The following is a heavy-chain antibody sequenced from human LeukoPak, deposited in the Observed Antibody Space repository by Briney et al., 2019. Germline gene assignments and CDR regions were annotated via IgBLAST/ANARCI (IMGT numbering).Heavy chain of an antibody. J-gene: IGHJ4*02. CDR1: GGSISGYF. Sequence: SETLSLTCAVSGGSISGYFWSWTRQPPGKGLEWIGYIHYSGSSSHNPSLKRRGTISIDTSKIHFSLKPSSVTAADTAVYYCARRAYSSGYYFFDIWGQGTLVTVSS. D-gene: IGHD3-22*01. V-gene: IGHV4-59*01. CDR3: ARRAYSSGYYFFDI. CDR2: IHYSGSS.